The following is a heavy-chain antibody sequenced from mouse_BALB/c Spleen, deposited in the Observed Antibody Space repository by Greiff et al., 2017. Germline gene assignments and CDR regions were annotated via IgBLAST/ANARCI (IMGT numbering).Heavy chain of an antibody. CDR3: ARFTTVYFDY. Sequence: EVQLVESGPGLVKPSQSLSLTCPVTGYSITSGYYWNWIRQFPGNTLEWMGYISYDGSNNYNPSLKNRISITRDTSKNQFFLKLNSVTTEDTATYYCARFTTVYFDYWGQGTTLTVSS. D-gene: IGHD1-1*01. CDR2: ISYDGSN. V-gene: IGHV3-6*02. CDR1: GYSITSGYY. J-gene: IGHJ2*01.